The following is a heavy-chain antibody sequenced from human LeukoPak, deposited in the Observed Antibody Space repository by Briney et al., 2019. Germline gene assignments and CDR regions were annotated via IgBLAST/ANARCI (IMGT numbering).Heavy chain of an antibody. CDR1: AFTSNRHW. J-gene: IGHJ6*03. CDR3: ARIAYLDEGMDV. Sequence: GGSLRLSCAASAFTSNRHWMNWVRQAPGKGLEWVANIKQDGSEDYYLDSVKGRFIISRDNAKNSVYLQMNSLRAEETAVYYCARIAYLDEGMDVWGRGTTVTVSS. V-gene: IGHV3-7*01. D-gene: IGHD2-21*01. CDR2: IKQDGSED.